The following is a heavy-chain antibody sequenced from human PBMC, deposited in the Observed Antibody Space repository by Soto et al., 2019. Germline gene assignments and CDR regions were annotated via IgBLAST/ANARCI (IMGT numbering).Heavy chain of an antibody. V-gene: IGHV4-59*01. CDR3: ARGKSLPYEGYYSYYMDV. D-gene: IGHD3-10*01. J-gene: IGHJ6*03. Sequence: SETLSLTCTVSGGSISSYYWSWIRQPPGKGLEWIGYIYYSGSTNYNPSLKSRVTISVDTSKNQFSLKLSSVTAADTAVYYCARGKSLPYEGYYSYYMDVWGKGTTVTVSS. CDR1: GGSISSYY. CDR2: IYYSGST.